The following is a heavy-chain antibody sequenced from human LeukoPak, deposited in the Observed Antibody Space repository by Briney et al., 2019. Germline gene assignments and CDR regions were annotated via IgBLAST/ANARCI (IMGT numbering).Heavy chain of an antibody. CDR1: GYSFNSHW. CDR2: IHPGDSDT. CDR3: ASGWDYYDSSVYSLRVYYYYYMDV. D-gene: IGHD3-22*01. V-gene: IGHV5-51*01. Sequence: GESLKISCKGSGYSFNSHWIGWVRQMPGKGLEWMGIIHPGDSDTRYSPSFQGQVTISADKSISTAYLQWSSLKASDTAMYYCASGWDYYDSSVYSLRVYYYYYMDVWGKGTTVTVFS. J-gene: IGHJ6*03.